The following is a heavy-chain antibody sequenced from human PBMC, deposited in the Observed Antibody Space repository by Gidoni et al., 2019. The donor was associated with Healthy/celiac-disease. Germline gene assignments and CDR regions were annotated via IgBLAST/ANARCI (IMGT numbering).Heavy chain of an antibody. CDR1: GFTFSSYA. Sequence: EVQLVESGGGVVQPGGSLRLSCAAYGFTFSSYAMSWVRQAPGKGLEWVSAIIGSGGSTYYADSVKGRSTISRDNSKNTLYLQMNSLRAEATAVYYCAKVYGSVSYWLYFDYWGQGPLVTVSS. CDR3: AKVYGSVSYWLYFDY. D-gene: IGHD3-10*01. V-gene: IGHV3-23*04. J-gene: IGHJ4*02. CDR2: IIGSGGST.